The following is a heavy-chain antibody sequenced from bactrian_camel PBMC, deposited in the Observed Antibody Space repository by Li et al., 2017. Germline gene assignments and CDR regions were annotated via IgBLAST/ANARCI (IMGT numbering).Heavy chain of an antibody. CDR1: GRNYVKWC. CDR3: AAGSGRTVVAGCRFGY. D-gene: IGHD6*01. J-gene: IGHJ6*01. CDR2: LDWRGIT. V-gene: IGHV3S55*01. Sequence: HVQLVESGGGSVQAGGSLRLSCAASGRNYVKWCMGWFRQVPGKEREGLATLDWRGITAYADSVKGRFTISHENAQHFSYLQMDSLKPEDTGVYFCAAGSGRTVVAGCRFGYWGQWTQVTVS.